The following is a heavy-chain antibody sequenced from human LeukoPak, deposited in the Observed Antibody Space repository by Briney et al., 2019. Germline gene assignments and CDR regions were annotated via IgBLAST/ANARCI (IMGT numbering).Heavy chain of an antibody. CDR2: IYYSGST. D-gene: IGHD3-22*01. J-gene: IGHJ6*03. V-gene: IGHV4-30-4*08. CDR3: AREGSSGYYLYYYYMDV. Sequence: PSETLSLTCTVSGGSISSGDYYWSWIRQPPGKGLEWIGYIYYSGSTYYNPSLKRRVTISVDTSKNQFSLKLSSVTAADTAVYYCAREGSSGYYLYYYYMDVWGKGTTVTVSS. CDR1: GGSISSGDYY.